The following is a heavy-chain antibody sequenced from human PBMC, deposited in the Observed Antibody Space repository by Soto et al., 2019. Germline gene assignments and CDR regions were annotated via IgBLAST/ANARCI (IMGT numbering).Heavy chain of an antibody. CDR2: IIPIFGTA. D-gene: IGHD2-2*01. V-gene: IGHV1-69*01. Sequence: QVQLVQSGAEVKKPGSSVKVSCKASGGTFSSYAISWVRQAPGQGLEWMGGIIPIFGTANYAQKFQGRVTITADESTSTAYMELSSLRSEDTAVYYCARAGIVVVPAAMFGSNGMDVWGQGTTVTVSS. CDR1: GGTFSSYA. CDR3: ARAGIVVVPAAMFGSNGMDV. J-gene: IGHJ6*02.